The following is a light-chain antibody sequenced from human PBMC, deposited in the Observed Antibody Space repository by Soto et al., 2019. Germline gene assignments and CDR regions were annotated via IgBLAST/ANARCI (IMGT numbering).Light chain of an antibody. CDR3: QQYSSSVT. Sequence: DIQMTQSPSSLSASVGDRVTISFRASQSISSYLNWYQQKPGKAPRLLIFGASSLEGGVPSRFSGSVYGTDFTLTISSLQPDDFATYYCQQYSSSVTFGQGTKVDI. J-gene: IGKJ1*01. CDR1: QSISSY. CDR2: GAS. V-gene: IGKV1-39*01.